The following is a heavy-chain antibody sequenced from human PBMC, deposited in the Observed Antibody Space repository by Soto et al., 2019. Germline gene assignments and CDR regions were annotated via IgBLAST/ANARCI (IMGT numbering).Heavy chain of an antibody. V-gene: IGHV4-59*01. J-gene: IGHJ3*02. D-gene: IGHD3-16*02. CDR3: ARASAGSTSSFAADYIWGSYQDAFDI. CDR1: GGSISSYY. CDR2: IYYSGST. Sequence: SETLSLTCTVSGGSISSYYWSWIRQPPGKGLEWIGYIYYSGSTNYNPSLKSRVTISVDTSKNQFSLKLSSVTAADTAVYYCARASAGSTSSFAADYIWGSYQDAFDIWGQGTMVTVSS.